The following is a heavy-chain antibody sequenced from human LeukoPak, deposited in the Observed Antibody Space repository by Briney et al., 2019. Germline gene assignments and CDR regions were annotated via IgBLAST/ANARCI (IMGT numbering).Heavy chain of an antibody. CDR1: GFTFSNYAM. J-gene: IGHJ3*02. CDR3: ARDQWLLRGGDHGAFDI. V-gene: IGHV4-4*02. D-gene: IGHD6-19*01. Sequence: GSLRLSCAASGFTFSNYAMSWVRQPPGKGLEWIGEIFHSGTTNYNPSLKSRVTISLDKSKNQFSLKLKSVTAADTAVYYCARDQWLLRGGDHGAFDIWGQGTMVTVSS. CDR2: IFHSGTT.